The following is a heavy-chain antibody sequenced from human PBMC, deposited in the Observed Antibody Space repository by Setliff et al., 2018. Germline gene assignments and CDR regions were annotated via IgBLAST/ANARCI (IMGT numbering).Heavy chain of an antibody. CDR1: GYTFTSYG. CDR2: ISAYNGNT. V-gene: IGHV1-18*01. D-gene: IGHD3-3*01. CDR3: ARVLVGYDFWSGYYQTVPHFDY. Sequence: ASVKVSCKASGYTFTSYGISWVRQAPGQGLEWMGWISAYNGNTNYAQKLQGRVTMTTDTSTSTAYMELRSLRSDDTAVYYCARVLVGYDFWSGYYQTVPHFDYWGQGTLVTVS. J-gene: IGHJ4*02.